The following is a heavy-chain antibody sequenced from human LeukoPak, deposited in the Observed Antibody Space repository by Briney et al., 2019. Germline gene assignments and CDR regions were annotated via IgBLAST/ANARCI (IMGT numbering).Heavy chain of an antibody. V-gene: IGHV3-23*01. J-gene: IGHJ1*01. CDR2: ISGNGGST. Sequence: PGGSLRLSCAASGLTSSSYAMNWVRQAPGKGLEWVSVISGNGGSTYYADSVRGRFTISRDNSKSTLYLQMSSLRAEDTALYYCTGSYYYEYFQHWGQGTLVTVSS. CDR3: TGSYYYEYFQH. D-gene: IGHD3-22*01. CDR1: GLTSSSYA.